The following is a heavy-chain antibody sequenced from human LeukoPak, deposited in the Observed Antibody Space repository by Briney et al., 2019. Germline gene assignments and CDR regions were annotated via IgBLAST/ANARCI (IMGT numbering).Heavy chain of an antibody. V-gene: IGHV4-59*01. D-gene: IGHD5-12*01. Sequence: PSETLSLTCTVSGGSISSYYWSWIRQPPGKGLEWIGYIYYSGSTNYNPSLKSRVTISVDTSKNQFSLKLSSVTAADTAVYYCASSPEDSGPYYFDYWGRGTLVTVSS. CDR1: GGSISSYY. CDR3: ASSPEDSGPYYFDY. CDR2: IYYSGST. J-gene: IGHJ4*02.